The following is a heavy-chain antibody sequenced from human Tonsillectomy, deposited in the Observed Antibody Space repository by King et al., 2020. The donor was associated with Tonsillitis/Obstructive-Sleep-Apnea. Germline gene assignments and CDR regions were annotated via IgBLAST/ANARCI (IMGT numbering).Heavy chain of an antibody. J-gene: IGHJ6*02. CDR2: IFPGDSDI. D-gene: IGHD2-15*01. CDR3: ARVPCTGGTCSPPYYYYAMDV. Sequence: LQLVQSGAEVKKPGESLKISCKGSGYSFTNYWIGWVRQMPGRGLEWMGIIFPGDSDITYRPSFQGHVTISADNSISTAYLQWNSLKASDTAMYYCARVPCTGGTCSPPYYYYAMDVWGQGTTVTVSS. CDR1: GYSFTNYW. V-gene: IGHV5-51*03.